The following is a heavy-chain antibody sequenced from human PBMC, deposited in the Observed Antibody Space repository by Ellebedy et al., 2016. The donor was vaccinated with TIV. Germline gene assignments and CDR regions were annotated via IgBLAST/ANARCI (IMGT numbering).Heavy chain of an antibody. CDR1: GFTFSSNW. V-gene: IGHV3-74*03. CDR2: INSDGRST. CDR3: VRDGIVGGTTEYYFDY. J-gene: IGHJ4*02. Sequence: PGGSLRLSCVASGFTFSSNWMHRVRQAPGKGLVWVSRINSDGRSTTYADSVKGRFTISRDNAKNTLYLQMNSLRAEDTAVYYCVRDGIVGGTTEYYFDYWGQGTLVTVSS. D-gene: IGHD1-26*01.